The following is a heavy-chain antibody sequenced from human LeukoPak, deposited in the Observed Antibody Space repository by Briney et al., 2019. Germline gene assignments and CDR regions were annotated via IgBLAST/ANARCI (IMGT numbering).Heavy chain of an antibody. J-gene: IGHJ4*02. CDR1: GGSISSYY. CDR3: ARLSVKYYFDY. V-gene: IGHV4-59*01. Sequence: PSETLSLTCTVSGGSISSYYWSWIRQPPGKGLEWIGYIYYSGSTNYNPSLKSRVTISVDTSKNQFSLKLSSVTAADTAVYYCARLSVKYYFDYWGQGTLVTVSS. D-gene: IGHD4-17*01. CDR2: IYYSGST.